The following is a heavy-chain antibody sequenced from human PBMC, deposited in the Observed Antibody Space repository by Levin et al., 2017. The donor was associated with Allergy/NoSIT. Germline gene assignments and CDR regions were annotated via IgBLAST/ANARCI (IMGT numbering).Heavy chain of an antibody. CDR1: GRISRTYP. CDR2: IIPILGTA. V-gene: IGHV1-69*08. CDR3: ASPLYSNSSGEGY. J-gene: IGHJ4*02. D-gene: IGHD6-6*01. Sequence: SVKVSCKASGRISRTYPISWVRQAPGQGLEWMGTIIPILGTANYAQKFQGRVKITADKSTTTAYMELSSLRSEDTAVYYCASPLYSNSSGEGYWGQGTLVTVSS.